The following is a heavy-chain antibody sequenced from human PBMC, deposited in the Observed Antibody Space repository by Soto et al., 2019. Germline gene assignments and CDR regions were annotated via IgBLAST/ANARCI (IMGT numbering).Heavy chain of an antibody. CDR1: GFTFSSYS. CDR2: ISSSSSYI. D-gene: IGHD3-3*01. CDR3: ARDYSGSGLRFLEWLSHYMDV. V-gene: IGHV3-21*01. Sequence: PGGSLRLSCAAYGFTFSSYSMNWVRQAPGKGLEWVSSISSSSSYIYYADSVKGRFTISRDNAKNSLYLQMNSLRAEDTAVYYCARDYSGSGLRFLEWLSHYMDVWGKGTTVTVSS. J-gene: IGHJ6*03.